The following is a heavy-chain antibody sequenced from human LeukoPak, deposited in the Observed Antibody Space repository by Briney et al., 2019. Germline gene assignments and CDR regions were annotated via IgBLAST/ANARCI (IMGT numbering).Heavy chain of an antibody. Sequence: ASVKVSCKASGYTFTSHVIRWVRQAPGHRPDWMGWIDTANGNTQNSQDFQGRVTITRDTSASTAYMELSSLRPEDTALYYCARGVGYNYGLYYQYGMDVWGQGTTVTVSS. CDR2: IDTANGNT. D-gene: IGHD5-18*01. CDR1: GYTFTSHV. V-gene: IGHV1-3*04. J-gene: IGHJ6*02. CDR3: ARGVGYNYGLYYQYGMDV.